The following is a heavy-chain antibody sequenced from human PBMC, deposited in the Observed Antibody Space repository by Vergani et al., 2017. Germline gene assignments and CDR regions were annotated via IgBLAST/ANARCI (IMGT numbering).Heavy chain of an antibody. D-gene: IGHD3-3*01. J-gene: IGHJ3*02. CDR3: ARLRDVWGGYYTGSDAFDI. CDR2: ISHSGST. Sequence: QVQLQESGPGLVKPSETLSLTCAVSGYSISSGYYWGWIRQPPGKGLEWIGSISHSGSTYYNPSLKSQVTISVDTSKNQFSLKLSSVTAADTAVYYCARLRDVWGGYYTGSDAFDIWGQGTMVTVSS. V-gene: IGHV4-38-2*01. CDR1: GYSISSGYY.